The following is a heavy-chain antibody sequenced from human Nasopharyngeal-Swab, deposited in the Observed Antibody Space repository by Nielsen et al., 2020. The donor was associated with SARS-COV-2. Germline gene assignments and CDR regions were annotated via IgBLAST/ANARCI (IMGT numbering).Heavy chain of an antibody. D-gene: IGHD6-19*01. J-gene: IGHJ6*02. V-gene: IGHV3-53*01. CDR3: ARDLYRQQWPLYNYYGMDV. CDR1: GFTFSGYT. CDR2: IYSGGST. Sequence: GESLKISCVASGFTFSGYTMNWVRQAPGKGLEWVSVIYSGGSTYYADSVKGRFTISRDNSKNTLYLQMNSLRAEDTAVYYCARDLYRQQWPLYNYYGMDVWGQGTTVTVSS.